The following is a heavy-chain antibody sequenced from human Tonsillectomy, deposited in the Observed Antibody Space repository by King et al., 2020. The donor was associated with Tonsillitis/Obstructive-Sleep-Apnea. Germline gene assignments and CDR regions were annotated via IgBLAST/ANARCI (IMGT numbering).Heavy chain of an antibody. Sequence: QLQESGPGLVKPSQTLSLTCTVSGGSISSGGYYWSWIRQHPGKGLEWIGYIYYSGSTYYNPSHKSRVTISVDTSKNQFSLKLSSVTAADTAVSYCASTPVRWASVLFIEQTQNWFDPWGQGTLVTVSS. J-gene: IGHJ5*02. CDR3: ASTPVRWASVLFIEQTQNWFDP. CDR1: GGSISSGGYY. V-gene: IGHV4-31*03. D-gene: IGHD1-26*01. CDR2: IYYSGST.